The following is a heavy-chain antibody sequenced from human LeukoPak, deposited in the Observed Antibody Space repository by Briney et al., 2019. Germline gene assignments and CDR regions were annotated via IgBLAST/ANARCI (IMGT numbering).Heavy chain of an antibody. CDR1: EFIVSYNY. D-gene: IGHD1-26*01. Sequence: GGSLRLSCAASEFIVSYNYMSWVRQAPGKGLEWVSVIYSGGITYYADSVKGRFTISRDNSKNTLYLQMNSLRAEDTAVYYCARDLLGWELHYFDYWGQGTLVTVSS. CDR2: IYSGGIT. V-gene: IGHV3-53*01. CDR3: ARDLLGWELHYFDY. J-gene: IGHJ4*02.